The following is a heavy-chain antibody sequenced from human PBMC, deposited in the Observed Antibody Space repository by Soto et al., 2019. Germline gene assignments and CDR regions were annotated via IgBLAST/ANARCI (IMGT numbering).Heavy chain of an antibody. Sequence: GGSLRLSCAASGFTFRSHGMHWVRQAPGKGLEWVADISYDGSHKYYADSVKGRFTISRDNSKNTLYLQMNSLRVEDTAVYYCATDPWLAGRPYYYYYGMDVWGQGTTVTVSS. J-gene: IGHJ6*02. D-gene: IGHD6-19*01. CDR2: ISYDGSHK. CDR1: GFTFRSHG. CDR3: ATDPWLAGRPYYYYYGMDV. V-gene: IGHV3-30*03.